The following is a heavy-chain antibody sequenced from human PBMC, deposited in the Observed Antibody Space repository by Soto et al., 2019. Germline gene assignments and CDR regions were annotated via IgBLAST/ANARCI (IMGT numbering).Heavy chain of an antibody. V-gene: IGHV3-30-3*01. Sequence: QVQLVESGGGVVQPGRSLRLSCAASGFTFSSYAMHWVRQAPGKGLEWVAVISYDGSNKYYADSVKGRFTISRDNSKNTLYLQMNSLRAEDTAVYYCARPAREGYSYGEHYFDYWGQGTLVIVSS. CDR1: GFTFSSYA. CDR2: ISYDGSNK. CDR3: ARPAREGYSYGEHYFDY. J-gene: IGHJ4*02. D-gene: IGHD5-18*01.